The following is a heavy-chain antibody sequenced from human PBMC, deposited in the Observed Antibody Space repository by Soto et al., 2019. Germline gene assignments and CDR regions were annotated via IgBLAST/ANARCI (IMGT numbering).Heavy chain of an antibody. V-gene: IGHV3-33*01. Sequence: GGSLRLSCAASGFTFRNSGMHWVRQTPGKGREWVAVIWLEGSARYYADSVRGRFSISRDNSKNTLYLQMDSLRAEDTAVYCCARGNYYIDFWGQGTLVTVSS. CDR3: ARGNYYIDF. J-gene: IGHJ4*02. D-gene: IGHD4-4*01. CDR1: GFTFRNSG. CDR2: IWLEGSAR.